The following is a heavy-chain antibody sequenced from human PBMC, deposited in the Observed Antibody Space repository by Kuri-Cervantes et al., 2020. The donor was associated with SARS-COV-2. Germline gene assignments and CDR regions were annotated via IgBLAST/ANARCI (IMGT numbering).Heavy chain of an antibody. V-gene: IGHV1-18*04. CDR1: GYTFTGYY. Sequence: ASVKVSCKASGYTFTGYYMHWVRQAPGQGLEWMGWINAYNGNTNYAQKLQGRVTMTTDTSTSTAYMELRSLRSDDTAVYYCARAFCSSTSCYYFDYWGQGTLVTVSS. CDR2: INAYNGNT. CDR3: ARAFCSSTSCYYFDY. D-gene: IGHD2-2*01. J-gene: IGHJ4*02.